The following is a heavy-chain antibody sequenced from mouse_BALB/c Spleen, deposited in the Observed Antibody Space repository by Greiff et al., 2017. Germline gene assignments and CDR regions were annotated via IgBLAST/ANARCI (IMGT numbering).Heavy chain of an antibody. V-gene: IGHV14-3*02. J-gene: IGHJ2*01. Sequence: EVKLVESGAELVKPGASVKLSCTASGFNIKDTYMHWVKQRPEQGLEWIGRIDPANGNTKYDPKFQGKATITADTSSNTAYLQLSSLTSEDTAVYYCARPTTTAYWGQGTTLTVSS. CDR2: IDPANGNT. CDR1: GFNIKDTY. CDR3: ARPTTTAY. D-gene: IGHD1-2*01.